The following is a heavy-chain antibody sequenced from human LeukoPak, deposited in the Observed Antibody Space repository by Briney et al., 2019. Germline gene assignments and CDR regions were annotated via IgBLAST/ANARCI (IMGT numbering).Heavy chain of an antibody. CDR1: GGSISGYY. D-gene: IGHD7-27*01. V-gene: IGHV4-4*07. CDR3: ARVSRNWDFDY. J-gene: IGHJ4*02. Sequence: SETLSLTCTVSGGSISGYYWSWIRQPAGKGLEWIGRISTSGSTTYNPSLKSRVTMSVETPKNQFSLRLTSVTAADTAVYYCARVSRNWDFDYWGQGTLVTVSS. CDR2: ISTSGST.